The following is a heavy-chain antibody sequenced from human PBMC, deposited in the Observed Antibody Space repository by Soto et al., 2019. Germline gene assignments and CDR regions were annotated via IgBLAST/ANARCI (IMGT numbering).Heavy chain of an antibody. Sequence: SVKVSCQASGYTFTGQYLHWVRQAPAQGLEGMGWIYPYSGGRKYAEKFHDRVTKARDTALKTAFMELKGLTCDGRGGGCLWGAEYYGFYSCGYWGQGNPVTVSS. CDR2: IYPYSGGR. CDR3: WGAEYYGFYSCGY. D-gene: IGHD3-3*01. V-gene: IGHV1-2*02. J-gene: IGHJ4*02. CDR1: GYTFTGQY.